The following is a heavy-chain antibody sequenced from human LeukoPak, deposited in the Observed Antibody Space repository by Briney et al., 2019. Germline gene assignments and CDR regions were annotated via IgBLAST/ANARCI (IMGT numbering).Heavy chain of an antibody. CDR3: ARDDYGGNAGEIDY. Sequence: ASVKVSCKASGYTFTSYGISWVRQAPGQGLEWMGCISAYNGNTNYAQKLQSRVTMTTDTSTSTAYMELRSLRSDDRAVYYCARDDYGGNAGEIDYWGQGTLVTVSS. CDR2: ISAYNGNT. D-gene: IGHD4-23*01. CDR1: GYTFTSYG. J-gene: IGHJ4*02. V-gene: IGHV1-18*01.